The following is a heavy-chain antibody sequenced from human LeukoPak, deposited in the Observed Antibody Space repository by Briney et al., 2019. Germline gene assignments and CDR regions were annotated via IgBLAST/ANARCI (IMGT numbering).Heavy chain of an antibody. CDR1: GFTLSSYG. CDR2: ISVHSSKI. J-gene: IGHJ5*02. D-gene: IGHD3-3*01. V-gene: IGHV3-48*04. Sequence: GGSLRLSGVVSGFTLSSYGMNRVRQAPGKGLEWVSYISVHSSKIYYAHSVKGRFTSSGVNAKSSVYLQMNSLRAEDTAVYYCVRDTTDGYYDSWRGDIPGWLDPWGQGPLVTVSS. CDR3: VRDTTDGYYDSWRGDIPGWLDP.